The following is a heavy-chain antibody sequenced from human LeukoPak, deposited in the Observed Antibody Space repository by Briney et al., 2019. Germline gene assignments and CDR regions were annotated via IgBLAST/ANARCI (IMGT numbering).Heavy chain of an antibody. CDR1: GGTFSSYA. J-gene: IGHJ4*02. Sequence: ASVKVSCKASGGTFSSYAISWVRQAPGQGLEWMGGIIPIFGTANYAQKFQGRVTITADESTSTAYMEPSSLRSEDTAVYYCARVGRQLSSLGADYWGQGTLVTVSS. D-gene: IGHD6-6*01. V-gene: IGHV1-69*13. CDR3: ARVGRQLSSLGADY. CDR2: IIPIFGTA.